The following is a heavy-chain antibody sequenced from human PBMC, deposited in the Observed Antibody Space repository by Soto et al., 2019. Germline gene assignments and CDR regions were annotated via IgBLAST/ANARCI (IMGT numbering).Heavy chain of an antibody. V-gene: IGHV4-30-4*08. CDR2: IYYSGSP. CDR3: ARASMIGVPGFFDV. Sequence: QVRLQESGPGLVKPSQPLSLTCTVSGASIINNHYYWNFIRQPPGKGLEWIGYIYYSGSPSYNPSLESRLTISIDTSRNQFSLELSSVTAADTAVYFCARASMIGVPGFFDVWGRGTLVTVSS. CDR1: GASIINNHYY. J-gene: IGHJ2*01. D-gene: IGHD3-22*01.